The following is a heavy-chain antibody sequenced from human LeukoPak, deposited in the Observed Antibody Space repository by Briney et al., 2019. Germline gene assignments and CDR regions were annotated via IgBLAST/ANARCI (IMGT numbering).Heavy chain of an antibody. Sequence: PSETLSLTCTVSGGSISSYFWNWIRQPPGKGLEWIGYVYYSGSTNYNPSLKSRVTISVDTSKNQFSLKLSSVTAADTAVYYCARLGGYYDPPGYWGQGTLVTVSS. D-gene: IGHD3-22*01. V-gene: IGHV4-59*08. CDR2: VYYSGST. CDR1: GGSISSYF. CDR3: ARLGGYYDPPGY. J-gene: IGHJ4*02.